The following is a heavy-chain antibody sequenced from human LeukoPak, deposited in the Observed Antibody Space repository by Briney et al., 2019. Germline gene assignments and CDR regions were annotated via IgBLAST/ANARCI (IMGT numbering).Heavy chain of an antibody. CDR3: ARHRRSVAGDYYYYYMDV. J-gene: IGHJ6*03. D-gene: IGHD6-19*01. CDR1: GGSISSSSYY. V-gene: IGHV4-39*01. Sequence: SETLSLTCTVSGGSISSSSYYWGWIRQPPGKGLEWIGSIYYSGSTYYNPSLKSRVTISVDTPKNQFSLKLSSVTAADTAVYYCARHRRSVAGDYYYYYMDVWGKGTTVTISS. CDR2: IYYSGST.